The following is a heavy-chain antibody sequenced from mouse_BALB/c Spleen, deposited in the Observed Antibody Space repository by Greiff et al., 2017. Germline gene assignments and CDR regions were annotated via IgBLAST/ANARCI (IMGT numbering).Heavy chain of an antibody. CDR3: ARWAITTVVGDY. Sequence: LVESGAELARPGASVKLSCKASGYTFTSYWMQWVKQRPGQGLEWIGAIYPGDGDTRYTQKFKGKATLTADKSSSTAYMQLSSLASEDSAVYYCARWAITTVVGDYWGQGTTLTVSS. J-gene: IGHJ2*01. CDR2: IYPGDGDT. V-gene: IGHV1-87*01. D-gene: IGHD1-1*01. CDR1: GYTFTSYW.